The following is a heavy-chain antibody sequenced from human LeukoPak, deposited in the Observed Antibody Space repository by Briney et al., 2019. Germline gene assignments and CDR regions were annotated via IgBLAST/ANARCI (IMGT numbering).Heavy chain of an antibody. V-gene: IGHV3-23*01. J-gene: IGHJ4*02. CDR3: AKASEQYYYDSSGYPSFDY. Sequence: GGSLRLSCAASGFTFSSYAMSWVRQAPGKGLEWVSAISGSGGSTYYADSVKGRFTISRDSSKNTLYLQMNSLRAEDTAVYYCAKASEQYYYDSSGYPSFDYWGQGTLVTVSS. D-gene: IGHD3-22*01. CDR1: GFTFSSYA. CDR2: ISGSGGST.